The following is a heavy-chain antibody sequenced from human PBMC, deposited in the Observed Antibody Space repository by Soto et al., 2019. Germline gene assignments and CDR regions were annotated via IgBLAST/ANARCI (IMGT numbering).Heavy chain of an antibody. CDR3: ARGSGYYYWDDY. CDR2: INTGNGNT. Sequence: ASVKVSCKASEDSLSRYAVHWVRQAPGQRPEWMGWINTGNGNTNFSQKFQGRVTIIRDTSASTVYMELTSLKSEDTAVYYCARGSGYYYWDDYWGQGTLVTVSS. V-gene: IGHV1-3*04. D-gene: IGHD3-22*01. CDR1: EDSLSRYA. J-gene: IGHJ4*02.